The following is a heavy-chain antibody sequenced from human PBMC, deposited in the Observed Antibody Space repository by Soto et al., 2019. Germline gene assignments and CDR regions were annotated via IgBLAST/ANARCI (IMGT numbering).Heavy chain of an antibody. D-gene: IGHD3-10*01. Sequence: GGSLRLSCAASGFTFSSYAMSWVRQAPGKGLEWVSAISGSGGSTYYADSVKGRFTISRDNSKNTLYLQMNSLRAEDTAVYYCAKAFRGPGVYYYYMDVWGKGTTVTVSS. J-gene: IGHJ6*03. V-gene: IGHV3-23*01. CDR2: ISGSGGST. CDR1: GFTFSSYA. CDR3: AKAFRGPGVYYYYMDV.